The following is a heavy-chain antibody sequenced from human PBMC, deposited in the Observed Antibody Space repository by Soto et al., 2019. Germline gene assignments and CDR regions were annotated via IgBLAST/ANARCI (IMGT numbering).Heavy chain of an antibody. J-gene: IGHJ4*02. V-gene: IGHV1-2*02. CDR2: INPNSGGT. Sequence: QVQLVQSGAEVKKPGASVKVSCTASGYTFTGYYMHWVRQAPGQGLEWMGGINPNSGGTNYAQKFQGRVTMTRDTSISTAYMELSRLRSDDTAVYYCPRGAVGATGEFDYWGQGPLVTVSS. CDR3: PRGAVGATGEFDY. CDR1: GYTFTGYY. D-gene: IGHD1-26*01.